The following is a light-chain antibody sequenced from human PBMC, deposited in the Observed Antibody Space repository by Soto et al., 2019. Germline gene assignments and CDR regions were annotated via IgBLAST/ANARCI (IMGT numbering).Light chain of an antibody. CDR2: GAS. CDR3: QQHFEWPTMT. J-gene: IGKJ1*01. Sequence: LVFTQSPATLSLSPWERATLSRWASQSLSSSELVWYQQKPCQAPRILISGASTRAAGSSDGFRGSGCGREFILITSSLRDADSATYYCQQHFEWPTMTFGQGTKVDIK. V-gene: IGKV3-20*01. CDR1: QSLSSSE.